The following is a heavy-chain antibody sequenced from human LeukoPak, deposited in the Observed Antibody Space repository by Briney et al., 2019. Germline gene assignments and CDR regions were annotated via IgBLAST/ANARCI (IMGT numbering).Heavy chain of an antibody. CDR2: ISGSGGST. CDR1: GFTFSSYA. V-gene: IGHV3-23*01. D-gene: IGHD3-22*01. CDR3: ARDRPNYYGSDGHYYRRDGDY. Sequence: GGSLRLSCAASGFTFSSYAMSWVRQAPGKGLEWVSAISGSGGSTYYADSVKGRFTISRDNSENTLYLQMHSLRAEDTAVYYCARDRPNYYGSDGHYYRRDGDYWGRGTLVSVSS. J-gene: IGHJ4*02.